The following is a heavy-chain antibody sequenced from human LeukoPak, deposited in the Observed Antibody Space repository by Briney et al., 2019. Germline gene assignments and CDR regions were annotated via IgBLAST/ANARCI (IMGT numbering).Heavy chain of an antibody. J-gene: IGHJ4*02. CDR3: ARISGWYGYFDH. CDR1: GGSISSYY. CDR2: IYTSGST. Sequence: SETLFLTCTVSGGSISSYYWSWIRQPAGKGLEWIGRIYTSGSTNYNPSLKSRVTISVDKSKNQFSLKLSSLTAADTAVYYCARISGWYGYFDHWGQGTLVTVSS. D-gene: IGHD6-19*01. V-gene: IGHV4-4*07.